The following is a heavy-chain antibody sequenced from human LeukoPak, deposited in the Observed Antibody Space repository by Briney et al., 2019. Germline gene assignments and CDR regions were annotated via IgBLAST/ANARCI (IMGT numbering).Heavy chain of an antibody. J-gene: IGHJ3*02. D-gene: IGHD6-6*01. CDR2: INPNSGGT. V-gene: IGHV1-2*02. CDR1: GYTFTGYY. CDR3: ARPYSSSSGPFGAFDI. Sequence: ASVKVSCKASGYTFTGYYMHWVRQAPGQGLEWMGWINPNSGGTNYAQKFQGRVTMTRDTSISAAYMELSRLRSDDTVVYYCARPYSSSSGPFGAFDIWGQGTMVTVSS.